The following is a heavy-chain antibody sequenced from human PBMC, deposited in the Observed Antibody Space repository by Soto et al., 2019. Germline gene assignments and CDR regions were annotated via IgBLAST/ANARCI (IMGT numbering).Heavy chain of an antibody. CDR1: VFTFDCSA. CDR3: AAEPRAFQIDAFDI. V-gene: IGHV1-58*02. J-gene: IGHJ3*02. Sequence: GASAKACCKDSVFTFDCSASRWVRQDRGQRLEWIGWIVVGSGNTNYGQKFQERVTITRDMSTSTAYMELSSLRSEDTAVYYCAAEPRAFQIDAFDIWGQGTMVTVSS. CDR2: IVVGSGNT. D-gene: IGHD3-10*01.